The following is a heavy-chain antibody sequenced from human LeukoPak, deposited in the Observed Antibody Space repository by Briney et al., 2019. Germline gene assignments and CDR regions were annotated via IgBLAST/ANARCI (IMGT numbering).Heavy chain of an antibody. Sequence: PGGSLRLSCAASGFTFSSYVMSWVREAPGKGLEWVAGISGSGGSTYYADSVKGRFTISRDNSKNTLYLQMNSLRAEDTAVYYCAKAGTYDYWGQGTLVTVSS. CDR2: ISGSGGST. CDR3: AKAGTYDY. J-gene: IGHJ4*02. D-gene: IGHD6-13*01. CDR1: GFTFSSYV. V-gene: IGHV3-23*01.